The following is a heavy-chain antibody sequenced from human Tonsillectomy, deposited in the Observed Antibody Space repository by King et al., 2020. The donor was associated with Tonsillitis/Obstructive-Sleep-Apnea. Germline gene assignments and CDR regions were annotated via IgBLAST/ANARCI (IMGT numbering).Heavy chain of an antibody. J-gene: IGHJ4*02. CDR3: ARIRGDLFFDY. Sequence: TLKESGPALVKPTQTLTLTCSFSGFSLSTGVGVGWIRQPPGKALEWLALIYWDDDQRYRPSLKSRLSITKDSSKNQVVLTMTNMDPVDAATYFCARIRGDLFFDYRGQGTLVTVSS. CDR1: GFSLSTGVG. D-gene: IGHD3-3*02. CDR2: IYWDDDQ. V-gene: IGHV2-5*02.